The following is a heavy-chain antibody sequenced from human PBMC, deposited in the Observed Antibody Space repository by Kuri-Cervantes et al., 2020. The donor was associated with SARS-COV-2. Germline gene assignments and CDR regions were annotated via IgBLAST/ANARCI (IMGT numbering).Heavy chain of an antibody. CDR1: EFTFSSYG. V-gene: IGHV3-33*01. CDR2: IWYDGSNK. Sequence: GESLKISCAASEFTFSSYGMHWVRQAPGKGLEWVAVIWYDGSNKYYADSVKGRFTISRDNSKNTLYLQMNSLRAEDTAVYYCVRDGDHWNFDYWGQGTLVTVSS. J-gene: IGHJ4*02. CDR3: VRDGDHWNFDY. D-gene: IGHD1-1*01.